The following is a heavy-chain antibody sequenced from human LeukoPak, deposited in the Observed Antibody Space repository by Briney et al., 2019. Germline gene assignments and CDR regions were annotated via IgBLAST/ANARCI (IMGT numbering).Heavy chain of an antibody. CDR3: ATDNPNAPSYYYMDV. V-gene: IGHV1-24*01. J-gene: IGHJ6*03. D-gene: IGHD2-8*01. CDR2: FDPEDGET. CDR1: GYTLTELS. Sequence: GASVKVSCKVSGYTLTELSMHWVRQAPGKGLEWMGGFDPEDGETIYAQKFQGRVTMTEDTSTDTAYMELSSLRSEDTAAYYCATDNPNAPSYYYMDVWGKGTTVTVSS.